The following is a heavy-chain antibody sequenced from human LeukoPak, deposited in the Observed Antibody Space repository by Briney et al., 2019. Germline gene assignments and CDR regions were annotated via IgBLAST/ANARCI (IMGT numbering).Heavy chain of an antibody. V-gene: IGHV1-69*13. CDR3: ARTGVAALSFDY. Sequence: ASVKVSCKASGGTFSSYAISWVRQAPGQGLEWMGGIIPIFGTANYGQKFQGRVTITADESTSTAYMELSSLRSEDTAVYYCARTGVAALSFDYWGQGTLVTVSS. CDR1: GGTFSSYA. CDR2: IIPIFGTA. D-gene: IGHD6-13*01. J-gene: IGHJ4*02.